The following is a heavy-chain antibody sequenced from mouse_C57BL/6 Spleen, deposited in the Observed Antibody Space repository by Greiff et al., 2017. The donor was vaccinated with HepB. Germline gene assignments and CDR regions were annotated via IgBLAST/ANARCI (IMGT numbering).Heavy chain of an antibody. CDR2: IYPRSGNT. J-gene: IGHJ2*01. CDR1: GYTFTSYG. CDR3: ATTMVEYYFDY. V-gene: IGHV1-81*01. Sequence: QVQLKESGAELARPGASVKLSCKASGYTFTSYGISWVKQRTGQGLEWIGEIYPRSGNTYYNEKFKGKATLTADKSSSTAYMELRSLTSEDSAVYFCATTMVEYYFDYWGQGTTLTVSS. D-gene: IGHD2-1*01.